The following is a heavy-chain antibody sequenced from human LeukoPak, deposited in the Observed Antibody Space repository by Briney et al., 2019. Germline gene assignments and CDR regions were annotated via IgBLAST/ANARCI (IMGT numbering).Heavy chain of an antibody. Sequence: SETLSLTCTVSGGSISSYYWSWIRQPAGKGLEWIGRIYTSGSTNYNPSLKSRVTMSVDTSKNQFSLKLSSVTAADTVVYYCASEQLGNYYYYMDVWGKGTTVTVSS. J-gene: IGHJ6*03. CDR1: GGSISSYY. CDR2: IYTSGST. CDR3: ASEQLGNYYYYMDV. D-gene: IGHD6-6*01. V-gene: IGHV4-4*07.